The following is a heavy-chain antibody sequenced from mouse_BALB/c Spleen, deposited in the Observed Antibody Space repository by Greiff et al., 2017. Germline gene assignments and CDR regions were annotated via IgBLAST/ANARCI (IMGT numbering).Heavy chain of an antibody. CDR2: ISDGGSYT. Sequence: EVKVVESGGGLVKPGGSLKLSCAASGFTFSDYYMYWVRQTPEKRLEWVATISDGGSYTYYPDSVKGRFTISRDNAKNNLYLQMSSLKSEDTAMYYCARGGLHWGQGTSVTVSS. J-gene: IGHJ4*01. D-gene: IGHD3-3*01. CDR1: GFTFSDYY. CDR3: ARGGLH. V-gene: IGHV5-4*02.